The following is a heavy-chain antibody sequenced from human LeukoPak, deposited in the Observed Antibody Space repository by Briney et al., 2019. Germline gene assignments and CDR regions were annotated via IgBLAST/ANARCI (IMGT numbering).Heavy chain of an antibody. D-gene: IGHD2-2*01. Sequence: GGSLRLSCAASEFTFSSYAMHWVRQAPGKGLEWVAILSYDGSNKYYADSVKGRFTISRDNSKNTLYLQMNSLRAEDTAVYYCAREDSSTCYFDYWAREPWSPSPQ. CDR2: LSYDGSNK. V-gene: IGHV3-30-3*01. J-gene: IGHJ4*02. CDR1: EFTFSSYA. CDR3: AREDSSTCYFDY.